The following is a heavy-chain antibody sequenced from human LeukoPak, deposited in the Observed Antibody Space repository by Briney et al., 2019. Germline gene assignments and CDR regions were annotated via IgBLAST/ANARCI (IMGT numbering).Heavy chain of an antibody. CDR2: ISAYNGNT. J-gene: IGHJ5*02. CDR3: ARVHSGYPANWFDP. D-gene: IGHD5-12*01. V-gene: IGHV1-18*01. Sequence: GASVKVSCKASGYTFTSYGISWVRQAPGQGLEWMGWISAYNGNTNYAQKLQGRVTMTTDTSTSTAYMELRSLRSDDTAVYYCARVHSGYPANWFDPWGQGTLVTVSS. CDR1: GYTFTSYG.